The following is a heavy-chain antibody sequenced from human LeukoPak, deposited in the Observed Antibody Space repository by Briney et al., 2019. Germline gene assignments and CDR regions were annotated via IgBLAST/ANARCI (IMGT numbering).Heavy chain of an antibody. CDR2: ISAYNGNT. J-gene: IGHJ6*02. CDR3: ARDSSTSYYYYGMDV. Sequence: GSVKVSFKASGYTFTSYGISWVRQAPGQGLAWMGWISAYNGNTNYAQKLQGRVTMTTDTSTSTAYMELRSLRSDDTAVYYCARDSSTSYYYYGMDVWGQGTTVTVSS. V-gene: IGHV1-18*01. CDR1: GYTFTSYG. D-gene: IGHD2-2*01.